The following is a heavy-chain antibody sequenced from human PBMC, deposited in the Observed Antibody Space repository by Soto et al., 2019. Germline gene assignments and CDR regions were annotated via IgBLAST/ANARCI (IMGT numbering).Heavy chain of an antibody. CDR3: ARVSAAAGRNDY. CDR1: GGSISSSSYY. D-gene: IGHD6-13*01. CDR2: IYYSGST. Sequence: TSETLSLTCTVSGGSISSSSYYWGWIRQPPGKGLEWIGSIYYSGSTYYNPSLKSRVTISVDTSKNQFSLKLSSVTAADTAVYYCARVSAAAGRNDYWGQGTLVTVSS. J-gene: IGHJ4*02. V-gene: IGHV4-39*01.